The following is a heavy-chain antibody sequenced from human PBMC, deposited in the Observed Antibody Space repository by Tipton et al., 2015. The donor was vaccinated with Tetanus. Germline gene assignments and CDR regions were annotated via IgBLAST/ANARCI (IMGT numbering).Heavy chain of an antibody. CDR1: GASFSSGDYY. J-gene: IGHJ4*02. Sequence: TLSLTCTVSGASFSSGDYYWSWIRKPPGKDLEWIGYIYQTGTTYYNPSLKGRVTISMDRSNTQFSLRLDSLTAADTAVYYCARLREIVSRSGWAFDYWGQGMLVTVSS. CDR3: ARLREIVSRSGWAFDY. D-gene: IGHD5/OR15-5a*01. V-gene: IGHV4-30-4*01. CDR2: IYQTGTT.